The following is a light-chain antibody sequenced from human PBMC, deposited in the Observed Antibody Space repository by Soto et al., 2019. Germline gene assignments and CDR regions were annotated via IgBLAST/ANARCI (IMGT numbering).Light chain of an antibody. CDR3: QVYGSSPKT. CDR1: QPVNSGY. V-gene: IGKV3-20*01. J-gene: IGKJ1*01. CDR2: GVS. Sequence: IVLTQSPGTLSLSPGDGATLSCRASQPVNSGYLAWYQQKPGQAPRLLMYGVSTRDTGIPDRFSGSGAGTDFTITISRLEPGDFAVYYCQVYGSSPKTFGQGTKVEFK.